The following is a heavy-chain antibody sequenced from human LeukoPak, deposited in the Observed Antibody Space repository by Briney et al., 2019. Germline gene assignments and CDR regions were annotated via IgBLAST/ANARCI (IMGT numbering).Heavy chain of an antibody. D-gene: IGHD2-21*01. Sequence: GGSLRLSCAASGFTFSSYAMSWVRQAPGKGPEWVSAISGSGGSTYYADSVKGRFTISRDNSKNTVSLQMNSLRAEDTAVYYCARDYSWVLDSWGQGTLVTVSS. CDR3: ARDYSWVLDS. V-gene: IGHV3-23*01. CDR2: ISGSGGST. J-gene: IGHJ4*02. CDR1: GFTFSSYA.